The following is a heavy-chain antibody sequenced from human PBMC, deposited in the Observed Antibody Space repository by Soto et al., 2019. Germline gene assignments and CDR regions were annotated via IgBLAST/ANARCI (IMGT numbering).Heavy chain of an antibody. CDR2: INPGGGST. J-gene: IGHJ6*03. Sequence: ASVKVSCKASGYTFTSYYIHWVRQAPGQGLEWMGIINPGGGSTSYAQKFQGRVTMTRDTSTSTVYMELSSLRSEDTAVYYCARGSVVVPAAALDYYYMDVWVKGTTVTVSS. D-gene: IGHD2-2*01. V-gene: IGHV1-46*03. CDR3: ARGSVVVPAAALDYYYMDV. CDR1: GYTFTSYY.